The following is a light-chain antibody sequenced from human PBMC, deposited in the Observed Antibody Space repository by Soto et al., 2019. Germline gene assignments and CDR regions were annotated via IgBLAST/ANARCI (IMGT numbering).Light chain of an antibody. Sequence: DIQMTQSPSTLSASVGDGVTITCWASQSIGTWLAWYQQKPGKAPKVLIYDVSTLKSGVPSRFSGSASATEFTLSISSLQPDDFATYYCQQYKSYWTFGQGTKVDIK. CDR2: DVS. J-gene: IGKJ1*01. CDR1: QSIGTW. V-gene: IGKV1-5*01. CDR3: QQYKSYWT.